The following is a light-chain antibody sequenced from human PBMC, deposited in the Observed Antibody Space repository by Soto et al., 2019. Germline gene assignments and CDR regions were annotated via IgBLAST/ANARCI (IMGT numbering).Light chain of an antibody. CDR2: AAS. CDR1: QGISNY. J-gene: IGKJ1*01. Sequence: DIQMTQSPSAMSASVGDRVTITCRASQGISNYLAWFQQKPGQVPQLLIYAASLLQGGVPSRFSGSGSGTEFTITISGLQPEDSATYYCLQHNTYPPTFGQGTKVEIK. CDR3: LQHNTYPPT. V-gene: IGKV1-17*03.